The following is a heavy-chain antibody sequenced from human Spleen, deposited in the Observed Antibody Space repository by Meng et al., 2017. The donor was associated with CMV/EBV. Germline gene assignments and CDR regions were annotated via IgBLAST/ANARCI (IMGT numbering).Heavy chain of an antibody. CDR3: ARDGGDLDYDSSGYYFY. J-gene: IGHJ4*02. D-gene: IGHD3-22*01. V-gene: IGHV4-59*01. CDR1: GGSISSDY. CDR2: ISYSGSA. Sequence: GSLRLSCIVSGGSISSDYWSWIRQPPGKGLEWIGYISYSGSADYNPSLKSRVIISVDTSKNQFSLNLSSVTAADTAVYYCARDGGDLDYDSSGYYFYWGQGALVTVSS.